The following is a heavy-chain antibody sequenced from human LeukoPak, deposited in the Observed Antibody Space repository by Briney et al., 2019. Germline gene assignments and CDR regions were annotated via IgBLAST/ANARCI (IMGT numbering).Heavy chain of an antibody. CDR2: IKRDGSET. CDR3: ARLSDSNDCFGFDN. Sequence: GGSLRLSCAASGFTFSSYGMHWVRQAPGKGLEWVTNIKRDGSETYYGDSVKGRFTISRDNAKNSLYLQMNSLRADDTAVYYCARLSDSNDCFGFDNWGPGSLVTVSS. V-gene: IGHV3-7*01. J-gene: IGHJ4*02. D-gene: IGHD2-21*02. CDR1: GFTFSSYG.